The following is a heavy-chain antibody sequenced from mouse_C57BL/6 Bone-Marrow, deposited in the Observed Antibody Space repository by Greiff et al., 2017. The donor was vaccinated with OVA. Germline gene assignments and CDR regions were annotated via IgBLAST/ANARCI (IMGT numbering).Heavy chain of an antibody. CDR1: GYTFTSYW. V-gene: IGHV1-55*01. D-gene: IGHD1-1*01. CDR2: IYPGSGST. Sequence: QVQLQQPGAELVKPGASVKLSCKASGYTFTSYWITWVKQRPGQGLEWIGDIYPGSGSTNYNEKFKSKATLTVDTSSSTAYMQLSSLTSEDSAVYYCARKRTHLITTVGDDWGKGTTLTVSS. J-gene: IGHJ2*01. CDR3: ARKRTHLITTVGDD.